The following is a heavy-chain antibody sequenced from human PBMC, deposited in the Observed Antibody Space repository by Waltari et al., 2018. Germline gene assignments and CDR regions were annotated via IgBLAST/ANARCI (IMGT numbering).Heavy chain of an antibody. V-gene: IGHV3-74*01. D-gene: IGHD2-15*01. J-gene: IGHJ4*02. CDR1: GFTFSTYW. CDR2: INAEGRST. Sequence: EVQLVESGGGLVQPGGSLRLSCAASGFTFSTYWIHWVRQDPAKGLVWVSRINAEGRSTGYAYSLRGRFTISRDNAKNTVYLQMNSLRADDSALYYCATWKFCTGGSCYGWGYWGQGTLVTVSS. CDR3: ATWKFCTGGSCYGWGY.